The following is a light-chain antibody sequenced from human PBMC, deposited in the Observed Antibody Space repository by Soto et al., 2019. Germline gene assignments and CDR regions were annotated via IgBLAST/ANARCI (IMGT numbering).Light chain of an antibody. CDR1: QSVSSS. CDR2: GAS. V-gene: IGKV3-15*01. CDR3: QQYKNWLTWT. J-gene: IGKJ1*01. Sequence: EIXXTQSPATLSVSPGERATLSCRASQSVSSSLAWYQHKPGQAPRLLIYGASTRATGIPARFSGSGSGTEFTLTISSLQSEDLAVYYCQQYKNWLTWTFGQGTKVEI.